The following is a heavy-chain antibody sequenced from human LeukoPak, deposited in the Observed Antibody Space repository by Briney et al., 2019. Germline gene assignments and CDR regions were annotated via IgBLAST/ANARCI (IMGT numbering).Heavy chain of an antibody. V-gene: IGHV3-20*01. D-gene: IGHD6-13*01. CDR3: ARGSDSSSWSTPNFDY. CDR1: GFTFDDYG. Sequence: PGGSLRLSCAASGFTFDDYGMSWVRQAPGKGLEWVSGINWNGGSTGYADSVKGRFTISRDNAKNSLYLQMNSLRAEDTALYHCARGSDSSSWSTPNFDYWGQGTLVTVSS. J-gene: IGHJ4*02. CDR2: INWNGGST.